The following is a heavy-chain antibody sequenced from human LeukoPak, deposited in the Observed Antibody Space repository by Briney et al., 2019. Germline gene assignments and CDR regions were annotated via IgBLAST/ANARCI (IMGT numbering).Heavy chain of an antibody. CDR1: GFTFSSYA. Sequence: GGSLRLSCAASGFTFSSYAMHWVRQAPGKGLEWVAVISYDGSNKYYADSVKGRFTISRDNSKNTLYLQMNSLRAEDTAVYYCAREGSEGRIQTGASDIWGQGTMVTVSS. J-gene: IGHJ3*02. D-gene: IGHD5-18*01. V-gene: IGHV3-30-3*01. CDR3: AREGSEGRIQTGASDI. CDR2: ISYDGSNK.